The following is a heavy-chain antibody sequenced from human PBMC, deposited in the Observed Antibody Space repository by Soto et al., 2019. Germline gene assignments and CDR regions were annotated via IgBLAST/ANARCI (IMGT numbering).Heavy chain of an antibody. CDR2: IYSGGST. CDR3: ARDSSMDV. J-gene: IGHJ6*03. V-gene: IGHV3-66*01. D-gene: IGHD2-15*01. Sequence: PGGSLRLSCAASGFTVGSNYMGWVRQAPGKGLEWVSVIYSGGSTYYADSVKGRFTISRDNSKNTLYLQMNSLRAEDTAVYYCARDSSMDVWGKGTTVTVSS. CDR1: GFTVGSNY.